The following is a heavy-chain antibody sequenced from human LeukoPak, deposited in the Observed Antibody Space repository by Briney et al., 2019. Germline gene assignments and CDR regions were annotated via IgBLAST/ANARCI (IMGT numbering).Heavy chain of an antibody. Sequence: GGSLRLSCSASGFSFSDSYMSWFRLSPEKGLEWIAYITSSGTTTEYADSVKGRFAIARVNAKNSLYLQMNSLRPEDTAVYYCGRDPDYGDPYWGQGTLVTVSS. J-gene: IGHJ4*02. CDR1: GFSFSDSY. CDR3: GRDPDYGDPY. CDR2: ITSSGTTT. D-gene: IGHD4/OR15-4a*01. V-gene: IGHV3-11*01.